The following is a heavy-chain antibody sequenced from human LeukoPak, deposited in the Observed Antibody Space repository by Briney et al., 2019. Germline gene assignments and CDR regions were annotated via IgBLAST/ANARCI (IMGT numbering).Heavy chain of an antibody. V-gene: IGHV3-48*03. CDR3: ARDFVDYDILTGYYNGFDY. D-gene: IGHD3-9*01. CDR2: ISSSGSTI. J-gene: IGHJ4*02. CDR1: GFTFSSYE. Sequence: PGGSLRLSCAASGFTFSSYEMNWVRQAPGKGLEWVSYISSSGSTIYYADSVKGRFTISRDNAKNSLYLQMNSLRAEDTAVYYCARDFVDYDILTGYYNGFDYWGQGTLVTVSS.